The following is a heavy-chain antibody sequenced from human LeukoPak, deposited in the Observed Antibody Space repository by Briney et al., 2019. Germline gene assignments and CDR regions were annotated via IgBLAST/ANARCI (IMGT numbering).Heavy chain of an antibody. V-gene: IGHV3-15*01. Sequence: GGSLRLSCAASGFTFSSYAMHWVRQAPGKGLEWVGRMKSYIAGGTTDYAAPVKGRFTISRDDSKNTLYLQMNSLKSEDTAVYYCSETGGDGHWGQGTLVTVSS. D-gene: IGHD2-21*02. CDR3: SETGGDGH. CDR2: MKSYIAGGTT. CDR1: GFTFSSYA. J-gene: IGHJ4*02.